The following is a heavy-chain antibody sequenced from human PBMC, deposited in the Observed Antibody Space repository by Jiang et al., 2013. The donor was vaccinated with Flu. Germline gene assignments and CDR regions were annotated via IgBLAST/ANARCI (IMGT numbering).Heavy chain of an antibody. D-gene: IGHD1-26*01. V-gene: IGHV3-9*01. J-gene: IGHJ6*02. CDR3: AKDKGWSGSHYYYGMDV. Sequence: EWVSGISWNSGSIGYADSVKGRFTISRDNAKNSLYLQMNSLRAEDTALYYCAKDKGWSGSHYYYGMDVWGQGTTVTVSS. CDR2: ISWNSGSI.